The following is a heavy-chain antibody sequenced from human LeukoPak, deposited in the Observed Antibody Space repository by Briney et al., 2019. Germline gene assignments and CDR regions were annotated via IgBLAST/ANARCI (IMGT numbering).Heavy chain of an antibody. CDR1: GGSFGGYY. J-gene: IGHJ5*02. CDR2: INHSGST. CDR3: ARGKVWFGELFGWFDP. D-gene: IGHD3-10*01. Sequence: PSETLSLTCAVYGGSFGGYYWSWIRQPPGKGLEWIGEINHSGSTNYNPSLKSRVTISVDTSKNQFSLKLSSVTAADTAVYYCARGKVWFGELFGWFDPWGQGTLVTVSS. V-gene: IGHV4-34*01.